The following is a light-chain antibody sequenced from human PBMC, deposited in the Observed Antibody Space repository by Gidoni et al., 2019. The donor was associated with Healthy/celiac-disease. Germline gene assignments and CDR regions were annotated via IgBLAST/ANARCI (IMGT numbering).Light chain of an antibody. CDR3: LLSYSGARPVV. Sequence: QAVVTQEPSLPVSPGGTVTLTCGSSTGAVTSGHYPYWFQTKPGQAPRTLIYDTSNKHSWTPARFSGSLLGGKAALTLSGAQPEDEAEYYCLLSYSGARPVVFGGGTKLTVL. J-gene: IGLJ2*01. V-gene: IGLV7-46*01. CDR1: TGAVTSGHY. CDR2: DTS.